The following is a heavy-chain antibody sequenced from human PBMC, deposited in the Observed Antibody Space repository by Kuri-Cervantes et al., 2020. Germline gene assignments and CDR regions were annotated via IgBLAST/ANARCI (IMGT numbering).Heavy chain of an antibody. CDR3: AREGVRGAFDY. CDR2: IYHSGST. V-gene: IGHV4-39*07. J-gene: IGHJ4*02. Sequence: SETLSLTCTVSGGSISSSSYYWGWIRQPPGKGLEWIGEIYHSGSTNYNPSLKSRVTISVDKSKNQFSLKLSSVTAADTAVYYCAREGVRGAFDYWGQGTLVTVSS. CDR1: GGSISSSSYY. D-gene: IGHD3-10*01.